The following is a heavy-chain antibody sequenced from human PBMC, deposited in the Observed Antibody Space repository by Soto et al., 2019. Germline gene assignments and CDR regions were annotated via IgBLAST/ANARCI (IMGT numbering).Heavy chain of an antibody. Sequence: QVHLVQSGAEVKKAGSSVKVSCKAPGGTFKNNGISWVRQAPGQGLEWMGGIIPVFGTTNYAQKFQGRVTMTRDTSTSTVYMELSSLRSEDTAVYYCATRDPGHYWGQGTLVTVSS. J-gene: IGHJ4*02. CDR2: IIPVFGTT. CDR1: GGTFKNNG. CDR3: ATRDPGHY. V-gene: IGHV1-69*06.